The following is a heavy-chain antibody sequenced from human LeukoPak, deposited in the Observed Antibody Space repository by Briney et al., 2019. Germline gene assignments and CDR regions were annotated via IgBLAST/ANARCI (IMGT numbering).Heavy chain of an antibody. D-gene: IGHD6-13*01. Sequence: SETLSLTCTVSGGSISSTNYYWAWIRQPPGRGLEWIGSIYYTGTTFDNPSLKSRVTLSVDTSKNQFSLRLTSVTAADTAFYYCAREEYSSDWYGHDSWGQGTLVTVSS. CDR2: IYYTGTT. CDR3: AREEYSSDWYGHDS. J-gene: IGHJ4*02. CDR1: GGSISSTNYY. V-gene: IGHV4-39*07.